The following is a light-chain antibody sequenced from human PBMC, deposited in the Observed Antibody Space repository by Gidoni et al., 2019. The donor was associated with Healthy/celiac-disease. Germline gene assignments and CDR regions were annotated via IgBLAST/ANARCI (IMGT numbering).Light chain of an antibody. CDR2: DAS. J-gene: IGKJ1*01. Sequence: ELVLTQSLATLSLSPGKRATLSCRATQSLSSYLTWYQQQPGQAPRLLIYDASSRATGIPARLSGSGAWTAFTLTISSLEPEDFAVYYCQQRSNWTPWTFGQXTKVEIK. V-gene: IGKV3-11*01. CDR1: QSLSSY. CDR3: QQRSNWTPWT.